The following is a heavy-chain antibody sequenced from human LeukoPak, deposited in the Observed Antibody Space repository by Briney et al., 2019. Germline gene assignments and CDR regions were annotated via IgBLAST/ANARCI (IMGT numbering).Heavy chain of an antibody. V-gene: IGHV3-30*03. CDR1: GFTFSSYA. D-gene: IGHD3-22*01. J-gene: IGHJ4*02. CDR2: ASTDEINQ. Sequence: GGSLRLSCVVSGFTFSSYAMSWVRQAPGKGLEGGAVASTDEINQLYADSVKGRFIISRDNSRNTVILEMNTLRTEDTAVYFCAAFITTKLDYWGQGILVTVSS. CDR3: AAFITTKLDY.